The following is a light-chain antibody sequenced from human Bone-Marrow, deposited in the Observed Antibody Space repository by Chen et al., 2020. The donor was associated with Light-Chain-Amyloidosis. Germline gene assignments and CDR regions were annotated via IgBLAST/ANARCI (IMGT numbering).Light chain of an antibody. Sequence: EIVLTQFPATPSLSPGDRAILSCRASQSVGTYLAWYQQKPGQAPRLLIYDASHRATGIPARFSGSGSGTDFTLTLSSLEPEDFAVYYCQQRINWPPSITFGQGTRLEMK. CDR3: QQRINWPPSIT. CDR2: DAS. J-gene: IGKJ5*01. CDR1: QSVGTY. V-gene: IGKV3-11*01.